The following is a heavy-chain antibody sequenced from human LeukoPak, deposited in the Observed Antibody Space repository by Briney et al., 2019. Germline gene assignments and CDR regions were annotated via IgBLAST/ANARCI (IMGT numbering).Heavy chain of an antibody. CDR2: IYYSGST. CDR3: ARGPIADYDY. J-gene: IGHJ4*02. Sequence: SETLSLTCTVSGGSISIGGYYWSWIRQPPGKGLEWIGYIYYSGSTNYNPSLKSRVTISVDTSKNQFSLKLSSVTAADTAVYYCARGPIADYDYWGQGTLVTVSS. D-gene: IGHD6-13*01. CDR1: GGSISIGGYY. V-gene: IGHV4-61*08.